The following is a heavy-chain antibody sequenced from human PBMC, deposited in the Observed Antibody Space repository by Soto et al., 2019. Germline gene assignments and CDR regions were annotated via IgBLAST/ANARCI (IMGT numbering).Heavy chain of an antibody. D-gene: IGHD3-10*01. Sequence: SEPLSLTCTVSGGSISSSSYYWGWIRQPPGKGLEWIGSIYYSGSTYYNPSLKSRVTISVDTSKNQFTLKLSSVTAADTAVYYCASLFTMVRGVKYYYYYGMDVWGQGTTVTVSS. CDR2: IYYSGST. CDR3: ASLFTMVRGVKYYYYYGMDV. J-gene: IGHJ6*02. CDR1: GGSISSSSYY. V-gene: IGHV4-39*01.